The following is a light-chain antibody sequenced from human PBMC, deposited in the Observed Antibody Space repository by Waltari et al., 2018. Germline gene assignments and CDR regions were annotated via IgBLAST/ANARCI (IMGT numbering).Light chain of an antibody. CDR1: QSISKY. CDR3: QNHERLPAT. V-gene: IGKV3-20*01. Sequence: VLTQSPGTLSLSPGERATLSCRASQSISKYLVWYQQRPGHAPRLLIDAGSTRAAGIPDRFSGSGYGTDFTLTISRLEPEDFAMYYCQNHERLPATFGQGTKVEFK. CDR2: AGS. J-gene: IGKJ1*01.